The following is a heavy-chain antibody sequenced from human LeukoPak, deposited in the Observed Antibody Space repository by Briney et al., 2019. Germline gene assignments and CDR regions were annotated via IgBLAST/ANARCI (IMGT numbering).Heavy chain of an antibody. CDR1: GYAISSGYY. CDR3: ARHSQWGVIPWTFDI. V-gene: IGHV4-38-2*01. Sequence: SETLSLTCAVSGYAISSGYYWGWVRQPPGKGLEWIGTISHSGSSYYNPSLKSRVTISVATTKNQFALNPSSVTAADTAVYYCARHSQWGVIPWTFDIWGQGTMVTVFS. CDR2: ISHSGSS. D-gene: IGHD3-16*02. J-gene: IGHJ3*02.